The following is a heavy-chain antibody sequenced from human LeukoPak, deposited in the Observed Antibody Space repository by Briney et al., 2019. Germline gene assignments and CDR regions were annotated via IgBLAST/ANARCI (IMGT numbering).Heavy chain of an antibody. J-gene: IGHJ4*02. Sequence: SETLSLTCTVSGGSISSYYWTWIRQSPGKGLEWIGSVYYSGSTYYNPSLKSRVTMSVDTSKNQFFLKLTSVTAADTAVYHCARVRGSGWHEFEYWGQGTRVTVSS. CDR2: VYYSGST. CDR1: GGSISSYY. D-gene: IGHD6-19*01. V-gene: IGHV4-59*01. CDR3: ARVRGSGWHEFEY.